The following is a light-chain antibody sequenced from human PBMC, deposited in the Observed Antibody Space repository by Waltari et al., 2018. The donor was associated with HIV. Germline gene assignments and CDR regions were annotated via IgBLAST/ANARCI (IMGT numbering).Light chain of an antibody. Sequence: EIVMTQSPASLSVSPGERVTLSCRASQSVSSDLAWYQQKPGQVTRLLIYDASNRAPGVPARFSGSGSGTDFTLTISSLEPEDFAFYYCQQRADWPPMYTFGQGTKLEI. CDR3: QQRADWPPMYT. CDR2: DAS. CDR1: QSVSSD. J-gene: IGKJ2*01. V-gene: IGKV3-11*01.